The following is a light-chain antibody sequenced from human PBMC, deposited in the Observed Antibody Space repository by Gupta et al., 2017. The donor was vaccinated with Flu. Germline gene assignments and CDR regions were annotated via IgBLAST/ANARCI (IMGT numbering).Light chain of an antibody. CDR3: CSYAGSYSVI. J-gene: IGLJ2*01. V-gene: IGLV2-11*01. CDR2: DVS. Sequence: QSALTQPRSVSGSPGQSVTISCTGTSSDVGAYNFVSWYQQHPGKAPKLMIYDVSEWPSGVPDRFSGSTSGNTASLTISGLQAEDEADYFCCSYAGSYSVIFGGGTKLTVL. CDR1: SSDVGAYNF.